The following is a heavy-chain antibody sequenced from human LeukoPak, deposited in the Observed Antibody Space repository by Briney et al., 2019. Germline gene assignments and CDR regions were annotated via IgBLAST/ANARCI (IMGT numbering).Heavy chain of an antibody. V-gene: IGHV3-23*01. CDR2: VSGNGQNT. D-gene: IGHD4-17*01. J-gene: IGHJ4*02. CDR3: VKESVSYGDSEH. CDR1: GFTFSSYA. Sequence: PGGSLRLSCAASGFTFSSYAMSWVRQAPGAGLAWVSAVSGNGQNTYYADSVRGRFTISRDNSKKTVYLEMDSLGAGDTAMYYCVKESVSYGDSEHWGQGTLVIVSS.